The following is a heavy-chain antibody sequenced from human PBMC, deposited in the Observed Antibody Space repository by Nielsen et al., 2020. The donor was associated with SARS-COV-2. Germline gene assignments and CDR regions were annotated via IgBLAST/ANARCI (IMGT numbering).Heavy chain of an antibody. CDR1: GFTFSSYG. Sequence: GGSLRLSCAASGFTFSSYGMHWVRQAPGKGLEWAAVISYDGSNKYYADSVKGRFTISRDNSKNTLYLQMNSLRAEDTAVYYCAKVGTWGYFDYWGQGTLVTVSS. CDR2: ISYDGSNK. CDR3: AKVGTWGYFDY. J-gene: IGHJ4*02. V-gene: IGHV3-30*18. D-gene: IGHD7-27*01.